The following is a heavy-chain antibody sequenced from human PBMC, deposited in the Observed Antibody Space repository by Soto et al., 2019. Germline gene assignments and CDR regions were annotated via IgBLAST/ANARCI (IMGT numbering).Heavy chain of an antibody. D-gene: IGHD2-15*01. CDR1: GFTFSSYS. V-gene: IGHV3-48*02. CDR2: ISSSSSVI. Sequence: EVQLVESGGGLAQPGGSLRLSCVASGFTFSSYSMNWVRQAPGKGLEWLSYISSSSSVIYYADSVKGRFTVSRDSAKNIFYLQRNSLIDEDKAVYYCPQDGIGGGSQVSFRSGYWGLGTLVTVSS. CDR3: PQDGIGGGSQVSFRSGY. J-gene: IGHJ4*02.